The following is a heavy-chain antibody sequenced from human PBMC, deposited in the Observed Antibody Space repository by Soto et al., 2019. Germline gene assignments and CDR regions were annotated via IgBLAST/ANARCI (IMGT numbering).Heavy chain of an antibody. CDR3: ARRVTYIAARPGGKEFDY. J-gene: IGHJ4*02. CDR1: GGSISSSSYY. V-gene: IGHV4-39*01. D-gene: IGHD6-6*01. CDR2: IYYSGST. Sequence: PSETLSLTCTVSGGSISSSSYYWGWIRQPPGKGLEWIGSIYYSGSTYYNPSLKSRVTISVDTSKNQFSLKLSSVTAADTAVYYCARRVTYIAARPGGKEFDYWGQGTLVTAPQ.